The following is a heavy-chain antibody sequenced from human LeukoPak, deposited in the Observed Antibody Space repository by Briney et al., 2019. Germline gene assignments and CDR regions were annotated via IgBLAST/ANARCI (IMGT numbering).Heavy chain of an antibody. D-gene: IGHD6-13*01. CDR2: IYPGDSDT. CDR3: ARHMGIATPRPDY. Sequence: GESLKISCKGSGYSFTSYWIGWVRQMPGKGLEWMGIIYPGDSDTRYSPSFQGQVTISADKSISTAYPQWSSLKASDTAMYYCARHMGIATPRPDYWGQGTLVTVSS. CDR1: GYSFTSYW. V-gene: IGHV5-51*01. J-gene: IGHJ4*02.